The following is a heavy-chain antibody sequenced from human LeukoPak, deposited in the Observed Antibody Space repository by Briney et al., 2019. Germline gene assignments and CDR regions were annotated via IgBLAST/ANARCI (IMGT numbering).Heavy chain of an antibody. CDR1: GYTFTSYG. D-gene: IGHD1-14*01. V-gene: IGHV1-18*01. J-gene: IGHJ3*02. CDR3: ARDVRSRNDAFDI. CDR2: ISAYNGNT. Sequence: ASVKVSCKASGYTFTSYGISWVRQAPGQGLEWMGWISAYNGNTNYAQKLQGRVTMTTDTSTSTVYMELRSLRSDDTAVYYCARDVRSRNDAFDIWGQGTMVTVSS.